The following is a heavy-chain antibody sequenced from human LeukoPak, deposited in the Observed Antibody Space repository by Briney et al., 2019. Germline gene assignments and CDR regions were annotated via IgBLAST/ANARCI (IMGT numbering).Heavy chain of an antibody. Sequence: SETLSLTCTVSGGSISSSSYYWGWIRQPPGKGLEWIGSIYYSGSTYYNPSLKSRVTISVDTSKNQFSLKLSSVTAADTAVYYCGVETNDYFDYWGQGTLVTVSS. J-gene: IGHJ4*02. CDR3: GVETNDYFDY. V-gene: IGHV4-39*07. CDR1: GGSISSSSYY. CDR2: IYYSGST.